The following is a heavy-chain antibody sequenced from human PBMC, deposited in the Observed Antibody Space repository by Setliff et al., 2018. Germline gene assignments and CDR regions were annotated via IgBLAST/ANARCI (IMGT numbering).Heavy chain of an antibody. Sequence: GGSLRLSCAASGFTFSSYGMHWVRQAPGKGLEWVAFIRYDGSNKYYADSVKGRFTISRDNSKKTLYLQMNSLRAEETAVYYCAKDYYDILSAAGMDVWGQGTTVTVSS. CDR1: GFTFSSYG. V-gene: IGHV3-30*02. CDR3: AKDYYDILSAAGMDV. CDR2: IRYDGSNK. J-gene: IGHJ6*02. D-gene: IGHD3-9*01.